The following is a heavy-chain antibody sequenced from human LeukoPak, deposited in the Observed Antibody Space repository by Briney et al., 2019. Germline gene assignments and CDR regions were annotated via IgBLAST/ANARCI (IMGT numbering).Heavy chain of an antibody. Sequence: GGSQLRSRTVAVFPGRDYWMSWVRQAPGKGLQRVANIKQDGSEKYYVDSLKGRFTISRDNAKNSLYLQMNSLRAEDTAVYYCARTIPGYYAFDLWGQGTMVTVSS. V-gene: IGHV3-7*01. D-gene: IGHD2-2*02. CDR1: VFPGRDYW. J-gene: IGHJ3*01. CDR2: IKQDGSEK. CDR3: ARTIPGYYAFDL.